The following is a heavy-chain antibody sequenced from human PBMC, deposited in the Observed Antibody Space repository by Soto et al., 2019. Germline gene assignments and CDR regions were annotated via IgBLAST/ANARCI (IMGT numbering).Heavy chain of an antibody. CDR1: GGTFSSYA. CDR2: IIPMYGPA. CDR3: SRVTSMVRGVIDNWFDP. V-gene: IGHV1-69*01. Sequence: QVPLVQSGAEVKKPGSSVTVSCKASGGTFSSYAIHWVRQAPGQGLEWMGGIIPMYGPAKSAQRFQGRVTIAANESPTTSYAQRPGLTSHGTAVDYCSRVTSMVRGVIDNWFDPWGHGTLVTVSS. D-gene: IGHD3-10*01. J-gene: IGHJ5*02.